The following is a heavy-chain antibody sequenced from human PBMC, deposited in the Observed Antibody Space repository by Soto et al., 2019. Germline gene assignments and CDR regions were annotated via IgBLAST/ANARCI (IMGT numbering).Heavy chain of an antibody. J-gene: IGHJ4*02. Sequence: VQLVQSGAELKEPGESLKISCKGSGYSFSNYWIAWVRQMPGKGLEWMGIIYPGDSDTRYSPSFQGQATISADKSISTAYLQWSGLKASDTAIYYCARGGGIVAPLDSWGQGTLVTVSS. D-gene: IGHD5-12*01. CDR2: IYPGDSDT. V-gene: IGHV5-51*01. CDR3: ARGGGIVAPLDS. CDR1: GYSFSNYW.